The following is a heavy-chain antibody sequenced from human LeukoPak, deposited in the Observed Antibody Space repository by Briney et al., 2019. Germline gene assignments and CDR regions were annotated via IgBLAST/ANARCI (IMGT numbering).Heavy chain of an antibody. CDR3: TRDRAGTHSWVKFVL. CDR1: GFSVRSTY. Sequence: PGRALRPSCAALGFSVRSTYMSLVRQAPRKGLGLVSLIYTRGRTFHADAAMGPFNIHRDNSKNSVFLQMNSLRAEDSAVYYCTRDRAGTHSWVKFVLWGQATLVTVSS. D-gene: IGHD3-10*01. J-gene: IGHJ5*02. CDR2: IYTRGRT. V-gene: IGHV3-53*01.